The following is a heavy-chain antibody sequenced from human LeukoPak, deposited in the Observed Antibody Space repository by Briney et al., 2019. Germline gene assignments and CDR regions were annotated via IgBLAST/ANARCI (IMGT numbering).Heavy chain of an antibody. Sequence: PGGSLRLSCAVSGFTFSSYWMSWVRQAPGKGLEWVANIKQDGSEKSYVDSVKGRFTISRGNAKNSLYLQMNSLRAEDTAVYYCARGGAYGSFDYWGQGTLVTVSS. V-gene: IGHV3-7*01. D-gene: IGHD3-10*01. CDR1: GFTFSSYW. J-gene: IGHJ4*02. CDR3: ARGGAYGSFDY. CDR2: IKQDGSEK.